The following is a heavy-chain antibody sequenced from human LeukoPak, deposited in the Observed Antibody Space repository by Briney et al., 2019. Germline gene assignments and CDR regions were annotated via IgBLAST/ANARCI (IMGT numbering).Heavy chain of an antibody. Sequence: ASVKVSCKASAYRASAYLLSTYGLTWVRQAPGQGLEWVGWISTSNGNTNYAQKLQDRVTLTTDTSTSTAYMELRSLRSDDTAVYFCARVVRFGELSFSWQYYFDYWGQGTLVTVSS. CDR3: ARVVRFGELSFSWQYYFDY. J-gene: IGHJ4*02. CDR1: AYRASAYLLSTYG. CDR2: ISTSNGNT. D-gene: IGHD3-10*01. V-gene: IGHV1-18*01.